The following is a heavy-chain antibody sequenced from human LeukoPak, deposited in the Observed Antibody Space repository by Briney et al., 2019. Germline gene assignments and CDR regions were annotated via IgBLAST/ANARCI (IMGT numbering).Heavy chain of an antibody. V-gene: IGHV1-18*01. J-gene: IGHJ4*02. CDR3: ARDTPQHLKRYDY. D-gene: IGHD6-13*01. CDR1: GYTFTSYG. CDR2: INTHNGNT. Sequence: ASVKVSCKASGYTFTSYGISWVRQAPGQGLEWMGWINTHNGNTKYAQQYQGRVTMTTDTSTSTVYMELRSLRSDDTAVYFCARDTPQHLKRYDYWGQGTQVTVSS.